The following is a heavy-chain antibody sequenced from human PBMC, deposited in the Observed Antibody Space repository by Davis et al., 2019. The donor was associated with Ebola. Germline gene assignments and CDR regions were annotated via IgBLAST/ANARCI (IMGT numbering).Heavy chain of an antibody. CDR3: ARNGYGDYYFDY. CDR1: GGSISSGGYS. V-gene: IGHV4-30-2*01. CDR2: IYHSGST. Sequence: SETLSLTCAVSGGSISSGGYSWSWIRQPPGKGLEWIGYIYHSGSTYYNPSLKSRVTMSVDTSKNQFSLNLSSVTAVETAVYYCARNGYGDYYFDYWGQGTLVTVSS. D-gene: IGHD4-17*01. J-gene: IGHJ4*02.